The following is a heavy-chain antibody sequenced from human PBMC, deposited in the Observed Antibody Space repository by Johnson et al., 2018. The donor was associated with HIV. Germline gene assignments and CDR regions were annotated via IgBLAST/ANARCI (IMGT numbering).Heavy chain of an antibody. CDR3: AKANWNGDAFDI. V-gene: IGHV3-9*01. CDR1: GFTFDDYA. J-gene: IGHJ3*02. Sequence: VRLVESGGGLVQPGRSLRLSCAASGFTFDDYAMHWVRQAPGKGLEWVSGISWNSGSIGYADSVKGRFTISSDNAKNSLYLQMNSLRAEDTALYYCAKANWNGDAFDIWGQGTMVTVSS. CDR2: ISWNSGSI. D-gene: IGHD1-1*01.